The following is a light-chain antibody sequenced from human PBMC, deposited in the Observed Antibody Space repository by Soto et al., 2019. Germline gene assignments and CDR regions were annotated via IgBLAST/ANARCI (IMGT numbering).Light chain of an antibody. CDR2: GAS. CDR3: QQYKNWPPWP. V-gene: IGKV3-15*01. Sequence: EIVMTQSPATLSVSTGERATLSCRASQSVSSNLAWYQQKPGQAPSLLIYGASTRANGIPARFSGSESGTEFTLTISSLQSEDFAAYSCQQYKNWPPWPFSQGTKVE. J-gene: IGKJ1*01. CDR1: QSVSSN.